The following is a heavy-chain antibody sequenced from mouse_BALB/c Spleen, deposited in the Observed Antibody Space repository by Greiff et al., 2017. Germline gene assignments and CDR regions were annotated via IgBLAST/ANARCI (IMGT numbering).Heavy chain of an antibody. J-gene: IGHJ1*01. CDR3: ARSRDDGYYDDWYLDV. V-gene: IGHV5-6-5*01. CDR2: ISSGGST. CDR1: GFTFTSYA. Sequence: EVKLMESGGGLVKPGGSLKLSCAASGFTFTSYAMSWVRQTPEKRLEWVAAISSGGSTYYPDSVKGRFTISRDNARNILYLQMSSLMSEDTAMYYCARSRDDGYYDDWYLDVWGAGTTVTVSS. D-gene: IGHD2-3*01.